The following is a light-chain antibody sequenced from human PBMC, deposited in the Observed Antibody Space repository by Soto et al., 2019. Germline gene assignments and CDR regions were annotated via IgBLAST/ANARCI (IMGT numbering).Light chain of an antibody. CDR3: SSYTSGSTYV. Sequence: QSALTQPASVSGSPGQSITISCTGTSSDVGGYNYVSWYQCHPDKAPKLMIYDVSNRPSGVSTRFSGSKSDNTASLTISGLQAEDEAEYFCSSYTSGSTYVFGTGTKLTVL. CDR1: SSDVGGYNY. J-gene: IGLJ1*01. CDR2: DVS. V-gene: IGLV2-14*01.